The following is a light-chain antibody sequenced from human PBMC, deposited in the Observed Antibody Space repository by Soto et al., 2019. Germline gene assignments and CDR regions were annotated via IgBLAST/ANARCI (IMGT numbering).Light chain of an antibody. V-gene: IGKV1-5*01. CDR2: DVS. CDR1: QSISGW. Sequence: DIQMTQSPSTLSASVGDRVTITCRASQSISGWLAWYQQKPGKAPKLLIYDVSSLESGVPSRFSGSGSGTEFTLAISSLQPDDFATYYCQQLKSNLITFGQGTRLEIK. CDR3: QQLKSNLIT. J-gene: IGKJ5*01.